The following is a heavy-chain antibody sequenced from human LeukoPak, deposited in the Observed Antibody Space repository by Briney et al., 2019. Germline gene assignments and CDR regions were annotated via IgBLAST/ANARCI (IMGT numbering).Heavy chain of an antibody. CDR3: ARDRAVKARIGGMDV. V-gene: IGHV3-33*01. CDR1: GFTFSSYG. Sequence: GRSLRLSCAASGFTFSSYGMHWVRQAPGKGLEWVAVIWYDGSNKYYADSVKGRFTISRDNAKNSLYLQMNSLTAEDTAVYYCARDRAVKARIGGMDVWGQGTTVTVSS. CDR2: IWYDGSNK. D-gene: IGHD5-12*01. J-gene: IGHJ6*02.